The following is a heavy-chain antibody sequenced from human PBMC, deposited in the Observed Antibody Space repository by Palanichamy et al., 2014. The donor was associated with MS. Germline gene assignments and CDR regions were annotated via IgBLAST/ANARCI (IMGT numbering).Heavy chain of an antibody. CDR2: IIPILGIA. J-gene: IGHJ3*02. Sequence: QVQLVQSGAEVKKPGSSVKVSCKTSGGTFSSYTISWVRQAPGQGLEWMGRIIPILGIANYAQKFQGRVTITADKSTSTAYMELSSLRSEDTAVYYCARDAYYDSSGHHDVFDIWGQGTTVTVSS. V-gene: IGHV1-69*08. CDR3: ARDAYYDSSGHHDVFDI. CDR1: GGTFSSYT. D-gene: IGHD3-22*01.